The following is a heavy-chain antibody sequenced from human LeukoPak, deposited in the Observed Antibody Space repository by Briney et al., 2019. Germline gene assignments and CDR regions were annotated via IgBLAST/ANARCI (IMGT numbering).Heavy chain of an antibody. CDR1: GFTFSSYS. D-gene: IGHD1-26*01. CDR2: ISSSSSYI. Sequence: GSLRLSCAASGFTFSSYSMNWVRQAPGKGLEWVSSISSSSSYIYYADSVKGRFTISRDNAKNSLYLQMNSLRAEDTAVYYCARGVGLGATYFDYWGQGTLVTVSS. V-gene: IGHV3-21*01. CDR3: ARGVGLGATYFDY. J-gene: IGHJ4*02.